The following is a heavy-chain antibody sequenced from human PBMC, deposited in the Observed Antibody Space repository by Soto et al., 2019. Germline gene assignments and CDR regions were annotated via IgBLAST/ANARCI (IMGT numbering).Heavy chain of an antibody. Sequence: GGSLRLSCSASGFTFSSYAMHWVRQAPGKGLEYVSAISSNGGSTYYADSVKGRFTISRDNSKNTLYLQMSSLRAEDTAVYYCVKTVKRWLLQVPVSAFGGRDYWGQGTLVTVSS. J-gene: IGHJ4*02. D-gene: IGHD1-26*01. CDR1: GFTFSSYA. V-gene: IGHV3-64D*08. CDR2: ISSNGGST. CDR3: VKTVKRWLLQVPVSAFGGRDY.